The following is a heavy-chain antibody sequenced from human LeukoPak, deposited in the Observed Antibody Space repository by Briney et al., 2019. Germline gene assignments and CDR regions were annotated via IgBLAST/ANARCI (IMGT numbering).Heavy chain of an antibody. D-gene: IGHD3-10*01. V-gene: IGHV1-2*02. Sequence: ASVKVSCKASGYTFTGYYMHWARQAPGQGLEWMGWINPNSGGTNYAQKFQGRVTMTRDTSISTAYMELSRLRSDDTAVYYCARVGRITMVRGAPGYFDYWGQGTLVTVSS. CDR2: INPNSGGT. CDR1: GYTFTGYY. J-gene: IGHJ4*02. CDR3: ARVGRITMVRGAPGYFDY.